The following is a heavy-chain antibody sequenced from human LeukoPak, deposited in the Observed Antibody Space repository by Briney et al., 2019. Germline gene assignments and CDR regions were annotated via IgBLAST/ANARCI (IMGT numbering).Heavy chain of an antibody. Sequence: PGGSLRLSCAASGFTFSDYGMHWVRQAPGKGLQWVAAISFDGSETHYAESVKGRFTISRDNTKNTLDLEINSLRPEDTGVFYCARDSLLHPDMLATSYYLDSWGRGTLVTVSS. CDR2: ISFDGSET. D-gene: IGHD4/OR15-4a*01. V-gene: IGHV3-30*04. CDR1: GFTFSDYG. CDR3: ARDSLLHPDMLATSYYLDS. J-gene: IGHJ4*02.